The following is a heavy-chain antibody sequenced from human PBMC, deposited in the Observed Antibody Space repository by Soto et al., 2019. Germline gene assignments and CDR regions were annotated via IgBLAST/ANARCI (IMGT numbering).Heavy chain of an antibody. CDR1: GGSISSYY. J-gene: IGHJ4*02. Sequence: SETLSLTCTVSGGSISSYYWSWIRQPPGKGLEWIGYIYYSGNTNYNPSLKSRVTVSVDTSKNQFSLKLNSVTAADTAVYYCARRYCSSTICYSALDYWGQATLVTVSS. V-gene: IGHV4-59*08. D-gene: IGHD2-2*01. CDR3: ARRYCSSTICYSALDY. CDR2: IYYSGNT.